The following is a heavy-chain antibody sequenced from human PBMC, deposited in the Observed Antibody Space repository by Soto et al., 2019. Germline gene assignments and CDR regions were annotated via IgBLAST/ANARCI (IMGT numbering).Heavy chain of an antibody. J-gene: IGHJ4*02. CDR2: TGSGTGPG. Sequence: SVKVSCKASGGSLSTNPISWVRQAPGQGLEWMGGTGSGTGPGNHAQKFQGRLTVTADKSTSTVYMELTTLSSEDTAVYYCARRDSGGFYRFFDYWGQGALVTVSS. CDR3: ARRDSGGFYRFFDY. CDR1: GGSLSTNP. V-gene: IGHV1-69*06. D-gene: IGHD2-15*01.